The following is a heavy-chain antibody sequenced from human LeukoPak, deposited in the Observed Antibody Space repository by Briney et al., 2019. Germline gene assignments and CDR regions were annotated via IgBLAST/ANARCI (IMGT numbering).Heavy chain of an antibody. V-gene: IGHV3-23*01. Sequence: PGGSLRLSCAASGFTFSNYAMTWVRQAPGKGLEWVSVIIASGSSTYYADSVKGRFTISRDNSKNTLYLQMSSLRAEDTAVYYCVKDVMGSTDYYYGLDVWGQGTTVTVSS. J-gene: IGHJ6*02. CDR2: IIASGSST. CDR1: GFTFSNYA. D-gene: IGHD3-10*01. CDR3: VKDVMGSTDYYYGLDV.